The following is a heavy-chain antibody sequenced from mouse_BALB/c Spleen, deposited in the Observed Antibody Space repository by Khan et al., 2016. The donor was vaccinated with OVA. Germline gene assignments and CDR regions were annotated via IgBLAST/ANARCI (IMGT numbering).Heavy chain of an antibody. CDR3: ANHGSSSAWLTY. J-gene: IGHJ3*01. Sequence: VQLQESGAERAKPGASVKMSCKASGYTFTSYWMHWVKQRPGQGLEWIGYINPSTGYTEYNQRFKDKATLTADKSSSTAYMQLSSLTSEESAVYYCANHGSSSAWLTYWGQGTLVTVSA. V-gene: IGHV1-7*01. D-gene: IGHD1-1*01. CDR1: GYTFTSYW. CDR2: INPSTGYT.